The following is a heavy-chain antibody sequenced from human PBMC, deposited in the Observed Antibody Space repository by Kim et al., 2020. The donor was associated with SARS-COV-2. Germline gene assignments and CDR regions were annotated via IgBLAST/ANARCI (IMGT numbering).Heavy chain of an antibody. CDR2: INPYNGDT. D-gene: IGHD2-15*01. CDR1: GYIFNTYG. Sequence: ASVKVSCEASGYIFNTYGISWVRQAPGQGLEWMGWINPYNGDTKYAQKLQGRVTMTTDTSTGTAYMELRSLRLDDTATYYCARRLTAVTPYYGMGVWGQGTTVTVSS. J-gene: IGHJ6*02. V-gene: IGHV1-18*01. CDR3: ARRLTAVTPYYGMGV.